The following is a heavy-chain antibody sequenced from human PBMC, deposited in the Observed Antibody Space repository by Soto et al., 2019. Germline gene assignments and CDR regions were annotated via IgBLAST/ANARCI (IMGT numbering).Heavy chain of an antibody. CDR3: ARDSGYSRSPGAFDI. Sequence: GGSLRLSCAASGFTFSSYAMHWVRQAPGKGLEWVAVISYDGSNKYYADSVKGRFTISRDNSKNTLYLQMNSLRAEDTAVYYCARDSGYSRSPGAFDIWGQGTMVTVSS. CDR2: ISYDGSNK. D-gene: IGHD6-13*01. V-gene: IGHV3-30-3*01. J-gene: IGHJ3*02. CDR1: GFTFSSYA.